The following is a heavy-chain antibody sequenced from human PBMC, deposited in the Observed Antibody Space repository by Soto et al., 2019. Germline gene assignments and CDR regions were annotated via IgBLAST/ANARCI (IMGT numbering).Heavy chain of an antibody. Sequence: EVQLVESGGGLVQPGGSLRLSCAASGFTFSNYDMHWVRQATGKGLEWVSAIGTAGDTYYPGSVKGRFTISREKAKNSLYLQMNSLRVEDTYVYYCARAGYCGPGCYYYFDYWGQGTLVTVSS. V-gene: IGHV3-13*01. J-gene: IGHJ4*02. CDR3: ARAGYCGPGCYYYFDY. CDR2: IGTAGDT. D-gene: IGHD2-21*02. CDR1: GFTFSNYD.